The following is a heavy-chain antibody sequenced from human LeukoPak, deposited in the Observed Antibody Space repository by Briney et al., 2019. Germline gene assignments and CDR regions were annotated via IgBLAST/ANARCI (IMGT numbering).Heavy chain of an antibody. J-gene: IGHJ4*02. CDR3: AREGIVGATALH. CDR1: GGSISSGSYY. Sequence: PSETLSLTCTVSGGSISSGSYYWSWIRQPAGKGLEWIGRIYTSGSTNYNPSLKSRVTISVDTSKNQFSLKLSSVTAADTAVYYCAREGIVGATALHWGQGTLVTVSS. D-gene: IGHD1-26*01. V-gene: IGHV4-61*02. CDR2: IYTSGST.